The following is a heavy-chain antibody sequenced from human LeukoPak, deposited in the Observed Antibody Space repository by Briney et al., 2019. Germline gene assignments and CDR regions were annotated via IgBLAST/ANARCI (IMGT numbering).Heavy chain of an antibody. V-gene: IGHV3-33*01. J-gene: IGHJ5*02. CDR1: GFTFSTYG. CDR3: ARARADYGDNRDWFDP. D-gene: IGHD4-23*01. CDR2: IWYDGSNK. Sequence: PGTSLRLSCAASGFTFSTYGMHWVRQAPGKGLEWVAVIWYDGSNKYCADSVEGRFTISRDNSRNTLYLQMNSLTVEDTAVYYCARARADYGDNRDWFDPWGQGILVTVSS.